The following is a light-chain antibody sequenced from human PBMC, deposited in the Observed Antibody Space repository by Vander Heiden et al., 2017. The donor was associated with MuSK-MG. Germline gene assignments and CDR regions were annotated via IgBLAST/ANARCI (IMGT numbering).Light chain of an antibody. V-gene: IGLV1-40*01. J-gene: IGLJ2*01. CDR1: TSNIGAHYA. CDR2: GNT. CDR3: QSYDTSLNNVI. Sequence: QSVMTQSPSVSGAPGQRVTISCTGSTSNIGAHYAVQWYQQLPGAAPKLLIYGNTNRPSGVPDRFSGSKSGTSASLVISGLQAEDEADYFCQSYDTSLNNVIFGGGTKVTVL.